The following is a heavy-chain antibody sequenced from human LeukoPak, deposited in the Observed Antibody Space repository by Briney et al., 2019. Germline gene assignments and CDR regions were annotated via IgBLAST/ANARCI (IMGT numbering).Heavy chain of an antibody. CDR3: ARPRGYCSSTSCYALDY. Sequence: SETLSLTCAVYGGSFSGYYWSWIRQPPGKGLEWIGEINHSGSTNYSPSLKSRVTISVDTSKNQFSLKLSSVTAADTAVYYCARPRGYCSSTSCYALDYWGQGTLVTVSS. D-gene: IGHD2-2*01. CDR1: GGSFSGYY. CDR2: INHSGST. V-gene: IGHV4-34*01. J-gene: IGHJ4*02.